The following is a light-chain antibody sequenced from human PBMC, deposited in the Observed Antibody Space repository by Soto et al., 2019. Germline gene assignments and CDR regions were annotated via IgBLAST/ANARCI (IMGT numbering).Light chain of an antibody. Sequence: VGDRVTISCRASEDINSRLAWYQQKPGNAPKLLIYAAFILQSGVPSRFSGYGSGADFTLSISSLQPEDFATYYCQQADSFPITFGQGTRLEIK. CDR1: EDINSR. J-gene: IGKJ5*01. V-gene: IGKV1-12*01. CDR3: QQADSFPIT. CDR2: AAF.